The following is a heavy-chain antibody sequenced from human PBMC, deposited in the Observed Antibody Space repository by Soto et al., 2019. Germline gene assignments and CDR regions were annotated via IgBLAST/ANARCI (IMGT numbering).Heavy chain of an antibody. CDR1: GFSFSDYT. J-gene: IGHJ5*02. D-gene: IGHD1-20*01. CDR2: ISRGSVYI. Sequence: GGSLRLSCAGSGFSFSDYTMNWGRQAPGKGLEWVSSISRGSVYIFYADTVKGRFTISRDNARNSLYLQMSSLRAEDTAVYYCAKDSGCVNNACAYDPWGQGTLVTVSS. CDR3: AKDSGCVNNACAYDP. V-gene: IGHV3-21*01.